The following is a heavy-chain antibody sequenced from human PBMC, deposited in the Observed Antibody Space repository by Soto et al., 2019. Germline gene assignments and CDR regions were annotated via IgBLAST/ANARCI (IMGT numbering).Heavy chain of an antibody. CDR2: INNNGDRT. J-gene: IGHJ4*02. V-gene: IGHV3-23*01. D-gene: IGHD3-10*01. CDR1: GFTFTTYT. Sequence: EVQLLESGGGLVQPGGSLRLSCEASGFTFTTYTMSWVRQAPGKGLEWVSSINNNGDRTYYADSVKGRFTISRDNSKNTMYLQLNSLRAEDTALYFCAKINYYGSGGAIWGQGALVVVFS. CDR3: AKINYYGSGGAI.